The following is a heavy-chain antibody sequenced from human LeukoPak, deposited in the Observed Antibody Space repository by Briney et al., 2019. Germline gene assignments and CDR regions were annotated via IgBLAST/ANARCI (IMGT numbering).Heavy chain of an antibody. CDR2: FNPGDGGT. D-gene: IGHD3-16*02. CDR3: ATDTPPAYRAFDI. CDR1: GYTFTSYY. V-gene: IGHV1-46*01. Sequence: ASVKVSCKASGYTFTSYYIHWVRQAPGQGLEWMGIFNPGDGGTSYAQKFQGRVTMTMDTSTSTVYMELSSLRSEDTAVYYCATDTPPAYRAFDIWGQGTMVTVSS. J-gene: IGHJ3*02.